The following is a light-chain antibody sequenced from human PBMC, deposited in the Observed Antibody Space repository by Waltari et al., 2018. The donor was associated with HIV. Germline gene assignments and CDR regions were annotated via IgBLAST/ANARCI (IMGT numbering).Light chain of an antibody. V-gene: IGKV1-39*01. CDR3: QQTYRSPQT. CDR2: AAS. CDR1: QTINTF. Sequence: DIQMTQSPSFLSASVGDRVTVACRASQTINTFLNWYQQTSGKPPKLLIFAASTLQSGVPSRFNGSGSGTDFTLTVSSLHPEDFATYYCQQTYRSPQTLGQGTRLE. J-gene: IGKJ5*01.